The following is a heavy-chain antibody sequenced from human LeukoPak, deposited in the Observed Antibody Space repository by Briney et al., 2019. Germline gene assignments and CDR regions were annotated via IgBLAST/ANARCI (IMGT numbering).Heavy chain of an antibody. D-gene: IGHD3-3*01. CDR1: GFTFSTYW. CDR3: ARSDDFWSGYYWDY. J-gene: IGHJ4*02. Sequence: PGGSLRLSCAASGFTFSTYWMSWVRQAPGKGLEWGANIKQDGSEKYYVDSVKGRFTISRDNAKNSLYLQMNSLRAEDTAVYYCARSDDFWSGYYWDYWGQGTLVTVSS. V-gene: IGHV3-7*01. CDR2: IKQDGSEK.